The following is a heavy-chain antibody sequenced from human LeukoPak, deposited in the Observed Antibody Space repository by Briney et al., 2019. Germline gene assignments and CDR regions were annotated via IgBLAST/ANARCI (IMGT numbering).Heavy chain of an antibody. CDR3: ARVWVVQGTNWYFDL. D-gene: IGHD1-1*01. V-gene: IGHV4-34*01. Sequence: SETLSLTCAVYGGSFSGYYWSWIRQPPGKGLEWIGEINHSGSTYYNPSLKSRVTISVDTSKNQFSLKLSSVTAADTAVYYCARVWVVQGTNWYFDLWGRGTLVTVSS. CDR2: INHSGST. J-gene: IGHJ2*01. CDR1: GGSFSGYY.